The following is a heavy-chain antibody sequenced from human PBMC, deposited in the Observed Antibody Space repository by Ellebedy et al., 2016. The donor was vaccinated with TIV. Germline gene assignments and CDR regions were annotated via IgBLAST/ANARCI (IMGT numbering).Heavy chain of an antibody. CDR1: GFTFNDAW. CDR2: ISVRYNYI. CDR3: VRDNAHCPDY. D-gene: IGHD2-15*01. V-gene: IGHV3-21*01. Sequence: GESLKISCAASGFTFNDAWINWVRQAPGKGLEWVSSISVRYNYIQYADSVKGRFTISRDNTKNSVYLQMNSLRAEDTAVYYCVRDNAHCPDYWGQGTLVTVSS. J-gene: IGHJ4*02.